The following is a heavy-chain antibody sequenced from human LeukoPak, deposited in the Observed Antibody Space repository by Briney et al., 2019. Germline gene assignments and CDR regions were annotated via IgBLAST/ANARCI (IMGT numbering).Heavy chain of an antibody. D-gene: IGHD6-6*01. CDR1: GYTFTRYD. Sequence: ASVKVSCKASGYTFTRYDINWVRQATGQGLEWMGWMNPNSGNTGYAQKFQGRVTMTRNTSISTAYMELSSLRSEDTAVYYCARGIEYSSPPDWFDPWGQGTLVTVSS. CDR2: MNPNSGNT. J-gene: IGHJ5*02. V-gene: IGHV1-8*01. CDR3: ARGIEYSSPPDWFDP.